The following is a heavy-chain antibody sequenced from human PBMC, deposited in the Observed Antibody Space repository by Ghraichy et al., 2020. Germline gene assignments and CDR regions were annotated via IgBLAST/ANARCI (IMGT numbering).Heavy chain of an antibody. Sequence: SETLSLTCAVSGGSFSGYYWHWIRQSPGQGLEWIGQIDQSGSPIYSPSLKSRVSLSVDVSKNQFSLKLTSVTAADTAVYFCARSPSRLTANFDYWGQGALVTISS. V-gene: IGHV4-34*01. CDR3: ARSPSRLTANFDY. CDR2: IDQSGSP. CDR1: GGSFSGYY. J-gene: IGHJ4*02. D-gene: IGHD2-21*02.